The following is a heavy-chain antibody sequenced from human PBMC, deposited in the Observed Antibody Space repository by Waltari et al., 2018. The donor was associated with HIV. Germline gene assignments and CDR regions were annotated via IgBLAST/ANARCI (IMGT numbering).Heavy chain of an antibody. CDR3: ARQRASVAGIYYFDY. CDR2: IYYSGST. CDR1: GGSISSSSYY. J-gene: IGHJ4*02. D-gene: IGHD6-19*01. V-gene: IGHV4-39*01. Sequence: QLQLQESGPGLVKPSETLSLTCTVSGGSISSSSYYWGLIRQPPGKGLEWIGSIYYSGSTYYNPSLKSRVTISVDTSKNQFSLKLSSVTAADTAVYYCARQRASVAGIYYFDYWGQGTLVTVSS.